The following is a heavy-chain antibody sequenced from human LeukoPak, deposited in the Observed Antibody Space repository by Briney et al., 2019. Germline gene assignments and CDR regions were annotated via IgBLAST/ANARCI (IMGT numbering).Heavy chain of an antibody. V-gene: IGHV1-2*02. CDR1: GYTFTGYY. J-gene: IGHJ4*02. CDR3: ARGFGGVIDVIDY. CDR2: INPNSGGT. D-gene: IGHD3-16*02. Sequence: ASVKVSCKASGYTFTGYYMHWVRQAPGQGLEWMGWINPNSGGTNYAQKFQGRFTMTRGTSISTAYMELSRLRSDDTAVYYCARGFGGVIDVIDYWGQGTLVTVSS.